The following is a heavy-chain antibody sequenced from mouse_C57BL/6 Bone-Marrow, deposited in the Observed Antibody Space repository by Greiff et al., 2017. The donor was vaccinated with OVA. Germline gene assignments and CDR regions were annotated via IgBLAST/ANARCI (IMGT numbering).Heavy chain of an antibody. CDR1: GFTFSSYA. Sequence: EVMLVESGGGLVKPGGSLKLSCAASGFTFSSYAMSWVRQTPEKRLEWVATISDGGSYTYYPDNVKGRFTISRDNAKNNLSLQMSHLKSEDTAMYYCARAPGTWFAYWGQGTLVTVSA. J-gene: IGHJ3*01. CDR2: ISDGGSYT. V-gene: IGHV5-4*03. CDR3: ARAPGTWFAY.